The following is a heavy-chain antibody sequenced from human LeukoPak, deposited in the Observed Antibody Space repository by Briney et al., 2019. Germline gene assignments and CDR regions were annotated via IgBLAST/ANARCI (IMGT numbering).Heavy chain of an antibody. J-gene: IGHJ3*01. D-gene: IGHD3-3*01. CDR3: ATFAIFGVFTYAFDV. CDR1: GNTPTELS. CDR2: FDPEDVEI. V-gene: IGHV1-24*01. Sequence: ASAKVSCKLSGNTPTELSMHWVRQVPGKGLEWMGGFDPEDVEIIYAQKFKGRVTMTEDTSTDTAYMELSSLKSEDTAVYYCATFAIFGVFTYAFDVWGQGTMVAVSS.